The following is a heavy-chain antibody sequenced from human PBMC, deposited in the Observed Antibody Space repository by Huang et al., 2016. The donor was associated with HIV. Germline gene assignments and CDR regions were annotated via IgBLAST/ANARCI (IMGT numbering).Heavy chain of an antibody. CDR3: SPSGDDYFYFYMDV. CDR2: VRSKALGGGS. J-gene: IGHJ6*03. D-gene: IGHD4-17*01. V-gene: IGHV3-49*03. Sequence: QLVESGGDSVQSGRSLRLSCRGSGFIFNDFAINWFRQSPGKGLEGIGCVRSKALGGGSKSAPSVKDRFTVSRDEAKKVAFLQMDNLQVDDTAIYYCSPSGDDYFYFYMDVWGNGTTVIVS. CDR1: GFIFNDFA.